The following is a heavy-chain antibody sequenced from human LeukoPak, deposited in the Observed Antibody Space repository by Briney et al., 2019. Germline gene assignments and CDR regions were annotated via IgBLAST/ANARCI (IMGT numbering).Heavy chain of an antibody. J-gene: IGHJ3*02. Sequence: SETLSLTCTVSGGSISSYYWSWIRQPPGKGLEWIGYIYYSGSTNYNPSLKSRVTISVDTSKNQFSLKLSSVTAADTAVYYCARAPGGVYSGYDFKAFDIWGQGTMVAVSS. D-gene: IGHD5-12*01. CDR1: GGSISSYY. CDR2: IYYSGST. V-gene: IGHV4-59*01. CDR3: ARAPGGVYSGYDFKAFDI.